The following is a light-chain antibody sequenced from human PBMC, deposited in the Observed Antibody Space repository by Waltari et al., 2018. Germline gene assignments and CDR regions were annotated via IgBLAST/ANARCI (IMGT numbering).Light chain of an antibody. J-gene: IGKJ1*01. Sequence: EIVMTQSPATLSVSPGGRATLSCRASQSFSSNLAWYQQKPGQAPRLLIYAASTRATGIPARFSGSGSGTEFTLTISSLQSEDFAVYYCQQCYTWPKTFGQGTKVEIK. CDR2: AAS. CDR1: QSFSSN. V-gene: IGKV3-15*01. CDR3: QQCYTWPKT.